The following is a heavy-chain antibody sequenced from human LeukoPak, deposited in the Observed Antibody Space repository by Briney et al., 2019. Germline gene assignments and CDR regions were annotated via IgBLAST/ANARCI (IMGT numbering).Heavy chain of an antibody. J-gene: IGHJ4*02. Sequence: ASVKVSCKASGYTFTSNYIHWVRQAPGQGLEWMGMIYPRDGSTSYAQKFQGRVTVTRDTSTSTVHMELSGLRSEDTAVYYCASNGVGSGRSKDFDYWGQGTLVTVSS. CDR1: GYTFTSNY. V-gene: IGHV1-46*01. D-gene: IGHD3-10*01. CDR2: IYPRDGST. CDR3: ASNGVGSGRSKDFDY.